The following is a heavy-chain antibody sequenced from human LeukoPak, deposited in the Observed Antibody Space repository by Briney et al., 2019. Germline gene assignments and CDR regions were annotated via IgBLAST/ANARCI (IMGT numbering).Heavy chain of an antibody. J-gene: IGHJ4*02. CDR3: ARRGDFWSGYIDY. D-gene: IGHD3-3*01. Sequence: PSETLSLTCTVSGGSISSSSYYWGWIRQPPGKGLEWIGSIYYSGSTYYNPSLKSRVTISVDTSKNQFSLKLSSVTAADTAVYCCARRGDFWSGYIDYWGQGTLVTVSS. V-gene: IGHV4-39*01. CDR2: IYYSGST. CDR1: GGSISSSSYY.